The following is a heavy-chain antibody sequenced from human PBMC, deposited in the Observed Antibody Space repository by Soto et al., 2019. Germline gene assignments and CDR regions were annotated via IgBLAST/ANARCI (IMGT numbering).Heavy chain of an antibody. CDR1: GYTFTGYF. CDR2: INPNSGAT. D-gene: IGHD3-3*01. V-gene: IGHV1-2*02. Sequence: GASVKVSCKASGYTFTGYFMHWVRQAPGQGLEWMGWINPNSGATKYAQKFQGRVTLSRDTSISTAYMELSGLRSDETAVYYCARGGGTILAPLPWGQGTLVTVSS. CDR3: ARGGGTILAPLP. J-gene: IGHJ5*02.